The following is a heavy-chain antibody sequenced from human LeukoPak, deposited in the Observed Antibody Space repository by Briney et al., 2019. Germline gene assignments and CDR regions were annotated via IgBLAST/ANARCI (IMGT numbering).Heavy chain of an antibody. CDR1: GGSVSSHF. V-gene: IGHV4-59*02. Sequence: SETLSFTCTVSGGSVSSHFWSWIRQPPGKGLEWIGYIYNSGITNYNPSLKSRVTMSVDTSKNQFSLMLRSVTAADTAVYYCARDYLPAGAPGYYMDVWGKGTTVTVSS. D-gene: IGHD4/OR15-4a*01. J-gene: IGHJ6*03. CDR3: ARDYLPAGAPGYYMDV. CDR2: IYNSGIT.